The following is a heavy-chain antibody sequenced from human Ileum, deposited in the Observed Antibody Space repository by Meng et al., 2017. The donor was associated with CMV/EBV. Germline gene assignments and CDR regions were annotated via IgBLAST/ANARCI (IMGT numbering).Heavy chain of an antibody. D-gene: IGHD6-13*01. V-gene: IGHV1-2*02. J-gene: IGHJ6*02. Sequence: ASVKVSCKASGYTFTSYGISWVRRAPGHGLEWMGWVNPNTGDTNYAQKFQDRVTITRDTSITTAYMELSRLRCDDTAVYYCARSDVAAAGNYYGLDVWGQGTSVTVSS. CDR1: GYTFTSYG. CDR2: VNPNTGDT. CDR3: ARSDVAAAGNYYGLDV.